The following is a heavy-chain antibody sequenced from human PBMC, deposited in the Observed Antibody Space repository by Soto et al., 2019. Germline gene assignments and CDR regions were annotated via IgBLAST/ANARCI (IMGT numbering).Heavy chain of an antibody. J-gene: IGHJ4*02. CDR3: ARGFEYSSSVDY. V-gene: IGHV3-21*01. CDR1: GLTFSSYS. CDR2: ISSSSSYI. D-gene: IGHD6-6*01. Sequence: PGGSLRLSCAASGLTFSSYSMNWVRQAPGKGLEWVSSISSSSSYIYYADSVKGRFTISRDNAKNSLYLQMNSLRAEDTAVYYCARGFEYSSSVDYWGQGTLVTVSS.